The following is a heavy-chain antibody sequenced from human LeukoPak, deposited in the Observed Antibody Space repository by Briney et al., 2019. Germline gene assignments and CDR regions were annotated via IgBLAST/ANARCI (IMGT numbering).Heavy chain of an antibody. V-gene: IGHV4-34*01. CDR3: ARGYGSGSYFVY. J-gene: IGHJ4*02. CDR2: INHSGST. Sequence: SETLSLTCAVYGGSFVGYYWSWIRQAPGKGLEWIGEINHSGSTNYNPSLKSRVTISVDTPKNLFSLKLRYVAAADTAVYYCARGYGSGSYFVYWGQGTLVTVSS. D-gene: IGHD3-10*01. CDR1: GGSFVGYY.